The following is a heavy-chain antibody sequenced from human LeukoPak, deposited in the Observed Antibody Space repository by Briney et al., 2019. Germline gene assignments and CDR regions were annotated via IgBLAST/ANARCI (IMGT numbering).Heavy chain of an antibody. D-gene: IGHD4-23*01. V-gene: IGHV1-2*02. CDR1: GYTFTSYA. CDR3: ARDPRNDYGGNSGV. CDR2: INPNSGGT. J-gene: IGHJ4*02. Sequence: ASAKVSCKASGYTFTSYAMNWVRQAPGQGLEWMGWINPNSGGTNYAQKFQGRVTMTRDTSISTAYMELSRLRSDDTAVYYCARDPRNDYGGNSGVWGQGTLVTVSS.